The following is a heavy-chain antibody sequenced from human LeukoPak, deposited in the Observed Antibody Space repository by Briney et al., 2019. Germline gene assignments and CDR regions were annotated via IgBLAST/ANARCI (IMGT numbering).Heavy chain of an antibody. J-gene: IGHJ4*02. Sequence: GGSLRLSCAASGFTFSSYAMSRVRQAPGKGLEWVSAISGSGGSTYYADSVKGRFTISRDNSKNTLYLQMNSLRAEDTAVYYCAKAVYDSSGYYSLWGQGTLVTVSS. CDR3: AKAVYDSSGYYSL. D-gene: IGHD3-22*01. V-gene: IGHV3-23*01. CDR1: GFTFSSYA. CDR2: ISGSGGST.